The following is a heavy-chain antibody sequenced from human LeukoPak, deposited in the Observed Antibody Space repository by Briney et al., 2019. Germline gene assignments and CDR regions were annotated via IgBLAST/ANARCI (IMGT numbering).Heavy chain of an antibody. CDR3: SRQKDPGSLDY. D-gene: IGHD2-15*01. CDR2: IWYDGSNK. CDR1: GFTFSSFG. J-gene: IGHJ4*02. Sequence: GKSLLLSCAASGFTFSSFGMHWVRPAPGKGLEWVALIWYDGSNKNYADSVKGRFTISRDNSKNTLYLQMNSLQAEDTGFYFCSRQKDPGSLDYWGQGSLVTVSS. V-gene: IGHV3-33*08.